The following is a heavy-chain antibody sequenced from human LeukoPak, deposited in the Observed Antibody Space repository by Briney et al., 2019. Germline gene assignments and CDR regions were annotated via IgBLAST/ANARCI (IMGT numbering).Heavy chain of an antibody. CDR1: GYNFNDYY. CDR2: IHPDGGST. Sequence: ASVKVSCKASGYNFNDYYIYWVRQAPGHGLESMGYIHPDGGSTNYAQKFQGRVTMTSDMSTNTVYMELRSLRSEDTAMYYCARAFNSIQPLDYWGQGTLVIVSS. CDR3: ARAFNSIQPLDY. V-gene: IGHV1-46*02. D-gene: IGHD4-11*01. J-gene: IGHJ4*02.